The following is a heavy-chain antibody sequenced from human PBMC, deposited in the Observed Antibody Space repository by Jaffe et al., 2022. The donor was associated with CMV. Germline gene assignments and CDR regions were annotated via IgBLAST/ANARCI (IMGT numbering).Heavy chain of an antibody. V-gene: IGHV4-34*01. CDR2: INHSGST. CDR1: GGSFSGYY. D-gene: IGHD3-22*01. CDR3: ARVALDYYDSSGYYLPTFDY. J-gene: IGHJ4*02. Sequence: QVQLQQWGAGLLKPSETLSLTCAVYGGSFSGYYWSWIRQPPGKGLEWIGEINHSGSTNYNPSLKSRVTISVDTSKNQFSLKLSSVTAADTAVYYCARVALDYYDSSGYYLPTFDYWGQGTLVTVSS.